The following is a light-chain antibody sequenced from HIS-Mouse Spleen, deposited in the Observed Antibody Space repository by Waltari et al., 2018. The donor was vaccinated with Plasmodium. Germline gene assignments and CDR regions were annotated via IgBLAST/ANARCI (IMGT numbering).Light chain of an antibody. CDR2: KAS. J-gene: IGKJ2*01. V-gene: IGKV1-5*03. CDR1: QSISSW. CDR3: QQYNSFPYT. Sequence: DIQMTQSPSTLSASVGDSVPITCRASQSISSWFAWYQQKPGKAPKLLIYKASSLESGVPSRFSGSGSGTEFTLTISSLQPDDFATYYCQQYNSFPYTFGQGTKLEIK.